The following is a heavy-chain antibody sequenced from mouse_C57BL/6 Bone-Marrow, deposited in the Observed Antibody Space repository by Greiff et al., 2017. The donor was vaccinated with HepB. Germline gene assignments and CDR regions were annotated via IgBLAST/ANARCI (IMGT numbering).Heavy chain of an antibody. D-gene: IGHD1-1*01. CDR1: GYTFTDYN. J-gene: IGHJ4*01. CDR3: ARGWGSSSYYAMDY. CDR2: INPNNGGT. Sequence: EVKLQESGPELVKPGASVKIPCKASGYTFTDYNMDWVKQSHGKSLEWIGDINPNNGGTIYNQKFKGKATLTVDKSSSTAYMELRSLTSEDTAVYYCARGWGSSSYYAMDYWGQGTSVTVSS. V-gene: IGHV1-18*01.